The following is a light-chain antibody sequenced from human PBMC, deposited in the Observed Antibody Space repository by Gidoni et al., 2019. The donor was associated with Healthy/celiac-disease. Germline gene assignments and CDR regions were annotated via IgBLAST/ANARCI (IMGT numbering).Light chain of an antibody. CDR3: QRYCSSPAT. V-gene: IGKV3-20*01. CDR2: GAS. CDR1: QSVSSSY. Sequence: EIVLTQSPGTLSLSPGERATISCRASQSVSSSYLAWYQQKPGQAPRLLIYGASSRATGIPASCVGSGSGTAFPLTISRLEPEDFAVYSCQRYCSSPATFGGGTKVEIK. J-gene: IGKJ4*01.